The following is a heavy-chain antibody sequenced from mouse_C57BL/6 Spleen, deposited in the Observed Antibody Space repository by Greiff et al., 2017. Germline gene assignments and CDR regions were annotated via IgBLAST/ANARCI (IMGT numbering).Heavy chain of an antibody. Sequence: VQLQQSGAELVKPGASVKLSCKASGYTFTEYTIHWVKQRSGQGLEWIGWFYPGSGSIKYNEKFKDKATLTADKSSSTVYLELSRLTSEDSAVYFCARHEFYDYGSSYGYFDVWGTGTTVTVSS. CDR1: GYTFTEYT. CDR2: FYPGSGSI. V-gene: IGHV1-62-2*01. D-gene: IGHD1-1*01. J-gene: IGHJ1*03. CDR3: ARHEFYDYGSSYGYFDV.